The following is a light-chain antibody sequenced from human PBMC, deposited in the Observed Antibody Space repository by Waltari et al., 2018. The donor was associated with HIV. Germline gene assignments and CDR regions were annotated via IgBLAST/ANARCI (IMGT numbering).Light chain of an antibody. CDR1: NLGNRF. J-gene: IGLJ1*01. V-gene: IGLV3-1*01. CDR2: QVS. Sequence: DLSHPASVSVSPGQTATVSCSGDNLGNRFVCWYRQRPGQSPELIIYQVSRRPSGISDRFSGSTSGTKATLTIRGTQSLDEGDYYCQAWDTNTFVFGGGTRVTVL. CDR3: QAWDTNTFV.